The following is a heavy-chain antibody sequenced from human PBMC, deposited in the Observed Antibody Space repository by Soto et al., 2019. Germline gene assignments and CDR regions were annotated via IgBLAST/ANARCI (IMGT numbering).Heavy chain of an antibody. J-gene: IGHJ6*03. V-gene: IGHV3-53*04. CDR1: GFTVSSNY. D-gene: IGHD3-10*01. CDR3: ARDRVTMVRGVINNYYMDV. CDR2: IYSGGST. Sequence: GGSLRLSCAASGFTVSSNYMSWVRQAPGKGLEWVSVIYSGGSTYYADSVKGRFTISRHNSKNTLYLQMNSLRAEDTAVYYCARDRVTMVRGVINNYYMDVWGKGTTVTVSS.